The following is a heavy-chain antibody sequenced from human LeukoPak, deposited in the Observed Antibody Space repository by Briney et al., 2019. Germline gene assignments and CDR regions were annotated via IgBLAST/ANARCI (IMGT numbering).Heavy chain of an antibody. V-gene: IGHV4-34*01. Sequence: SETLSLTCAVYGGSFSGYYWSWIRQPPGKGLEWIGEINHSGSTNDNPSLKSRVTISVDTSKNQFSLKLSSVTAADTAVYYCARSPIAVAYYFDYWGQGTLVTVSS. J-gene: IGHJ4*02. D-gene: IGHD6-19*01. CDR1: GGSFSGYY. CDR3: ARSPIAVAYYFDY. CDR2: INHSGST.